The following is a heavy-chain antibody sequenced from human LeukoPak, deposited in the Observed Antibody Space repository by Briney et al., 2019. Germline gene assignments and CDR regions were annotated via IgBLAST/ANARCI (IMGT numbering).Heavy chain of an antibody. V-gene: IGHV4-38-2*02. J-gene: IGHJ6*03. Sequence: PSETLSLTCTVSGYSISSGYYWGWIRQPPGKGLEWIGSIYHSGSTYYNPSLKSRVTISVDTSKNQFSLKVSSVTAADTAVYYCAREMDYYYYYMDVWGKGATVTVSS. CDR2: IYHSGST. D-gene: IGHD2-2*03. CDR3: AREMDYYYYYMDV. CDR1: GYSISSGYY.